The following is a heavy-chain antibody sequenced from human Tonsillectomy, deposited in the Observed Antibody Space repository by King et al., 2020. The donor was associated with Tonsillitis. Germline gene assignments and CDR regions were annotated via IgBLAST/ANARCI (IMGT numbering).Heavy chain of an antibody. CDR2: TSGSGVST. CDR3: AKVSPLSGWYGASFDY. V-gene: IGHV3-23*04. J-gene: IGHJ4*02. CDR1: GFTFSSYD. Sequence: VQLVESGGGLVQPGGSLRLSCAASGFTFSSYDMSWVRQAPGKGLEWVSATSGSGVSTYYADSVKGRFTISKDNSKNTLYLQMNSLRAEDTAVYYCAKVSPLSGWYGASFDYWGQGTLVTVSS. D-gene: IGHD6-19*01.